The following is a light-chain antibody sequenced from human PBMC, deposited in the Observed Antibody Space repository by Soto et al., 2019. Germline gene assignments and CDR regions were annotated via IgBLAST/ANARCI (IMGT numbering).Light chain of an antibody. Sequence: EIVLTQSPDTLSLSPCDGATLSCRTSQTVGNNYVAWYQQRPGQALRLLIYGASSRATGIPDRFSGSGSGTDFTLTIGRLEPEDFVVYHCQQYGSMPRTFDQGTEVDIK. CDR1: QTVGNNY. CDR3: QQYGSMPRT. J-gene: IGKJ1*01. CDR2: GAS. V-gene: IGKV3-20*01.